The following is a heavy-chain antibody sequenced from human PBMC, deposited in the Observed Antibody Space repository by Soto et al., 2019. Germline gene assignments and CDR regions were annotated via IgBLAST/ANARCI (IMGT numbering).Heavy chain of an antibody. CDR2: IYYSGST. V-gene: IGHV4-30-4*01. Sequence: PSETLSLTCTVSGGSISSGDYYWSWIRQPPGKGLEWIGYIYYSGSTYYNPSLKSRVTISVDTSKNQFSLKLSSVTAADTAVYYCVRDAYCNGDCPRGFDPWGQGTLVTVSS. CDR1: GGSISSGDYY. D-gene: IGHD2-21*02. J-gene: IGHJ5*02. CDR3: VRDAYCNGDCPRGFDP.